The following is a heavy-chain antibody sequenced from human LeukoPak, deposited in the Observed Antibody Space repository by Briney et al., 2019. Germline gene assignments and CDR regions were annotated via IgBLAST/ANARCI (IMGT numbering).Heavy chain of an antibody. Sequence: ASLKVSCKASGGTFSSYAISWVRQAPGQGLEWMGGIIPIFGTANYAQKFQGRVTITADESTSTAYMELSSLRSEDTAVYYCARDLGYDSSGYYSYFDYWGQGTLVTVSS. J-gene: IGHJ4*02. CDR2: IIPIFGTA. CDR3: ARDLGYDSSGYYSYFDY. V-gene: IGHV1-69*13. CDR1: GGTFSSYA. D-gene: IGHD3-22*01.